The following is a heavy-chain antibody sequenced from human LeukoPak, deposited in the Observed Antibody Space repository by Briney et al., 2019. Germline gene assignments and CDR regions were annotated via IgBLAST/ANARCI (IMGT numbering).Heavy chain of an antibody. CDR1: GFTFSSYW. J-gene: IGHJ4*02. V-gene: IGHV3-7*01. D-gene: IGHD3-22*01. CDR3: AKGLDYYDSSGLI. Sequence: PGGSLRLSCAASGFTFSSYWMSWVRQAPGKGLEWVANIKQDGSEKYYADSVKGRFTISRDNSKNTLYLQMNSLRAEDTAVYYCAKGLDYYDSSGLIWGQGTLVTVSS. CDR2: IKQDGSEK.